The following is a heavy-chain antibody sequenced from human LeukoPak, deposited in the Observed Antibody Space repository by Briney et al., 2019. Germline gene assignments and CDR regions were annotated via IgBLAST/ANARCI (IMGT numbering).Heavy chain of an antibody. CDR1: GFTFSTYD. CDR2: ISRNSGAYT. J-gene: IGHJ4*02. D-gene: IGHD2-2*01. CDR3: AKGSAIVVVPAARFVG. V-gene: IGHV3-23*01. Sequence: GGSLRLSCAASGFTFSTYDMYWVRQAPGKGLECVASISRNSGAYTYYAASVKGRFTISRDNSRSTLYLQMNGLRAEDTAVYYCAKGSAIVVVPAARFVGWGQGTLVTVSS.